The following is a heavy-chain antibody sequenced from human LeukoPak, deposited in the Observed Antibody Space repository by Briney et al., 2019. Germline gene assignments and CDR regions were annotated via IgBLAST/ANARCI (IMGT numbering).Heavy chain of an antibody. V-gene: IGHV4-39*01. CDR1: GGSISSSSYY. J-gene: IGHJ4*02. Sequence: PSETLSLTCTVSGGSISSSSYYWGWIRQPPGKGLEWIGSIYYSGSTYYNPSLKSRVTISVDTSKNQFSLKLSSVTAADTAVYYCTCFDGGDFDYWGQGTLVTVSS. D-gene: IGHD3-16*01. CDR2: IYYSGST. CDR3: TCFDGGDFDY.